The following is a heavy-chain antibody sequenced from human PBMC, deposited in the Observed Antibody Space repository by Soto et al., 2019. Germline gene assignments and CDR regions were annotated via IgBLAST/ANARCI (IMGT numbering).Heavy chain of an antibody. CDR1: GGTFSSYA. J-gene: IGHJ5*02. CDR2: IIPIFGTA. Sequence: QVQLVQSGAEVKKPGSSVKVSCKASGGTFSSYAITWVRQAPGQGLEWMGGIIPIFGTANYAQKFQGRVTSTANEATSTAYRELSSLRTEDTAVYYCARDRGPSSGYYPYCFDPWGQGTLVTVSS. V-gene: IGHV1-69*12. D-gene: IGHD3-22*01. CDR3: ARDRGPSSGYYPYCFDP.